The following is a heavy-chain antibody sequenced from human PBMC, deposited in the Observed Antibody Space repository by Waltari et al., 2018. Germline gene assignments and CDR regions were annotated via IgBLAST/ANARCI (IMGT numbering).Heavy chain of an antibody. J-gene: IGHJ5*02. CDR1: GQSLGASS. V-gene: IGHV1-24*01. D-gene: IGHD6-6*01. Sequence: QVQLVPSGAEVRKPGASVKVSCNVSGQSLGASSIHWVRQAPGKGPEWMGGYDPEDGETTYAQKFKGRLSMTEDTDTAYMELTSLQSDDTAVYYCALDREYEGWFDPWGQGTLVTVSS. CDR3: ALDREYEGWFDP. CDR2: YDPEDGET.